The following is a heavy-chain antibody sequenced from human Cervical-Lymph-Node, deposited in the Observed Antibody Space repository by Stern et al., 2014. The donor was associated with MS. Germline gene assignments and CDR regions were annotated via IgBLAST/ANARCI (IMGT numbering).Heavy chain of an antibody. CDR2: ISYSGST. Sequence: QLQLQESGPGLVKPSQTLSLTCTVSGGSTRRGGFYWSWIRQHPGKGLEWLAYISYSGSTYYNPSLTSRVTISVDTSKNQFSLKLSSVTAADTAVYYCARESQVCSAGGCSSAKIDFWGQGTLVTVSS. CDR3: ARESQVCSAGGCSSAKIDF. D-gene: IGHD2-15*01. CDR1: GGSTRRGGFY. J-gene: IGHJ4*02. V-gene: IGHV4-31*03.